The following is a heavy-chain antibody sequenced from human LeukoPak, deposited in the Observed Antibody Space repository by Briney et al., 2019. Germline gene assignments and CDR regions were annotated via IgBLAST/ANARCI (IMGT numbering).Heavy chain of an antibody. J-gene: IGHJ6*03. CDR3: ARLHYYYMDI. Sequence: PGGSLRLSCAASGFTFSSYWMSWVRQAPGKGLEWVSVIYIDGSKYYADSVKGRFTISRDTSTNTVFLQMNSLRPEDTAVYYCARLHYYYMDIWGTGTTVTVSS. CDR2: IYIDGSK. V-gene: IGHV3-66*02. CDR1: GFTFSSYW.